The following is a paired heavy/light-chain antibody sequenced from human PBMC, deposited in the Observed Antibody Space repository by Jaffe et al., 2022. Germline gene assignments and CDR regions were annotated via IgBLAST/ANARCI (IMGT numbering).Light chain of an antibody. CDR2: DAS. CDR3: QKFNSYPHQIT. V-gene: IGKV1-13*02. J-gene: IGKJ5*01. CDR1: QGIGSA. Sequence: AIQLTQSPSSLSASVGDRVTITCRASQGIGSALAWYQQKPGKAPKFLIYDASSLESGVPSRFSGSGSGTDFTLTISSLQPEDFATYYCQKFNSYPHQITFGQGTRLEIK.
Heavy chain of an antibody. CDR2: ISSTSNTI. Sequence: EVQLVESGGGLVQPGGSLRLSCAASGFTFSSYSMNWVRQAPGKGLEWVSYISSTSNTIYYADSLKGRFTISRDNAKNSLYLQMNSLRAEDTAVYYCARDRGDYLFFDLWGRGTLVTVSS. CDR1: GFTFSSYS. D-gene: IGHD4-17*01. V-gene: IGHV3-48*01. J-gene: IGHJ2*01. CDR3: ARDRGDYLFFDL.